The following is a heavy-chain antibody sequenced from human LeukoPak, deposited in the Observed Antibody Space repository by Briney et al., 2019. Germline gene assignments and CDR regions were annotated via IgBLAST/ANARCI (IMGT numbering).Heavy chain of an antibody. CDR1: GFTFSSYA. D-gene: IGHD6-13*01. CDR3: ARRNIAAAALDY. V-gene: IGHV3-23*01. CDR2: ISSSGRST. Sequence: GVSLRLSCAASGFTFSSYAMRWVRQAPGKGLEWVSAISSSGRSTYYADSVKGRFTISRDNSKNTLYLQMNSLRAEDTAVYYCARRNIAAAALDYWGQGTLVTVSS. J-gene: IGHJ4*02.